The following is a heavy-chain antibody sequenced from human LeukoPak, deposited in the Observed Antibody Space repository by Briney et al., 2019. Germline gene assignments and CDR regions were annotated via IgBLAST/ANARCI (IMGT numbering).Heavy chain of an antibody. V-gene: IGHV3-21*01. CDR2: ISSSSSYI. CDR1: GFTFSSYS. D-gene: IGHD6-6*01. CDR3: ARERYSSSSPGSYYMDV. J-gene: IGHJ6*03. Sequence: GGSLRLSCAASGFTFSSYSMNWVRQAPGKGLEWVSSISSSSSYIYYADPVKGRFTISRDNAKNSLYLQMNSLRAEDTAVYYCARERYSSSSPGSYYMDVWGKGTTVTVSS.